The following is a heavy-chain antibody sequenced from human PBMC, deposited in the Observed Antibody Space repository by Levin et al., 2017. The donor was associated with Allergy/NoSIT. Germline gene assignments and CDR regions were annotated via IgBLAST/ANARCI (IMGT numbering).Heavy chain of an antibody. J-gene: IGHJ4*02. V-gene: IGHV4-34*01. CDR2: INHSGST. D-gene: IGHD3-10*01. Sequence: SQTLSLTCAVYGGSFSGYYWSWIRQPPGKGLEWIGEINHSGSTNYNPSLKSRVTISVDTSKNQFSLKLSSVTAADTAVYYCASRGPWFGELLYEYYFDYWGQGTLVTVSS. CDR1: GGSFSGYY. CDR3: ASRGPWFGELLYEYYFDY.